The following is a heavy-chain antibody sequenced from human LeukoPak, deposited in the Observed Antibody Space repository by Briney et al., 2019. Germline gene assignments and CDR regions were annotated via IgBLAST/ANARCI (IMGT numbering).Heavy chain of an antibody. Sequence: PGGSLRLSCAASGFTFSDYYMSWIRQAPGKGLEWVSYISSSGSTIYYADSVKGRFTISRDNAKNSLYLQMNSLRAEDTAVYYCARDQGVRKRATYYDILTGYYSAPPLTSWGQGTLVTVSS. CDR1: GFTFSDYY. J-gene: IGHJ4*02. D-gene: IGHD3-9*01. CDR2: ISSSGSTI. V-gene: IGHV3-11*01. CDR3: ARDQGVRKRATYYDILTGYYSAPPLTS.